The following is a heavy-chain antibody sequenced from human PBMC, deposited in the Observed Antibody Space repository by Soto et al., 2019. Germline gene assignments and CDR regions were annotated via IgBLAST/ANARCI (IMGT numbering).Heavy chain of an antibody. CDR1: GYTFTSYG. J-gene: IGHJ3*02. CDR3: ARGTESGSYPLPTRPFDI. D-gene: IGHD1-26*01. V-gene: IGHV1-18*01. CDR2: ISAYNGNT. Sequence: GASVKVSCKASGYTFTSYGISWVRQAPGQGLEWMGWISAYNGNTNYAQKLQGRVTMTTDTSTSTAYMELRSLRSDDTAVYYCARGTESGSYPLPTRPFDIWGQGTMVTVSS.